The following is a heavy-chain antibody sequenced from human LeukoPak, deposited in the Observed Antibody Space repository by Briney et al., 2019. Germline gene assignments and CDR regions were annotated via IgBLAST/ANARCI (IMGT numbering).Heavy chain of an antibody. J-gene: IGHJ4*02. CDR1: GGSISSSSYY. CDR3: ARQILNVETAIGTNPYFDY. CDR2: IYYSGST. D-gene: IGHD5-18*01. V-gene: IGHV4-39*01. Sequence: SETLSLTCTVSGGSISSSSYYWGWIRQPPGKGLEWIGSIYYSGSTYYNPSLKSRVTISVDTSKNQFLLQLSSVTAADTAVYYCARQILNVETAIGTNPYFDYWGQGTLVTVSS.